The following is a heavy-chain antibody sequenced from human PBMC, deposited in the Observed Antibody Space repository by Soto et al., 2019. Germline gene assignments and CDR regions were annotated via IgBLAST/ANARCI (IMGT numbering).Heavy chain of an antibody. CDR3: ARDVFFSSMVDYFDY. CDR1: GYTFTSYA. D-gene: IGHD3-10*01. CDR2: INAGNGNT. V-gene: IGHV1-3*01. Sequence: QVQLVQSGAEVKKPGASVKVSCKASGYTFTSYAMHWVRQAPGQRLEWMGWINAGNGNTKYSQKFQGRVTITSDTSASTAYMELSSRRSKDTAVYYCARDVFFSSMVDYFDYWGQGTLVTVSS. J-gene: IGHJ4*02.